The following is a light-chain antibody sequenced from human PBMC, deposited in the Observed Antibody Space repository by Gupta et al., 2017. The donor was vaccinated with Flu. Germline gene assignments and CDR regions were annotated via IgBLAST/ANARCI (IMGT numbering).Light chain of an antibody. V-gene: IGKV4-1*01. CDR3: QQYYSTPFT. J-gene: IGKJ3*01. Sequence: SLGERATINCKSSQNGLYSSNNRNYLAWYQQKPGQPPKLLIYWASTRESGVPDRFSGGGSGTDFTLTISSLQAEDVAVYYCQQYYSTPFTFGPGTKVDFK. CDR1: QNGLYSSNNRNY. CDR2: WAS.